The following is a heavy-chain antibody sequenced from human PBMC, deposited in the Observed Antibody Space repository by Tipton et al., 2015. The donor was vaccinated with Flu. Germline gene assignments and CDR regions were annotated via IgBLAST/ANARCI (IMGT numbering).Heavy chain of an antibody. J-gene: IGHJ6*02. D-gene: IGHD3-10*01. V-gene: IGHV4-4*07. CDR3: ARDDGDYGSESYHYYYGMDV. CDR1: GGSLSSYY. Sequence: GLVKPSETLSLTCTVSGGSLSSYYWSWIRQPAGKGLEWIGRIYSSGSTNYNPSLKTRVTISVDTSKNQFSLKLSSVTAADTAVYYCARDDGDYGSESYHYYYGMDVWGQGTTVTVSS. CDR2: IYSSGST.